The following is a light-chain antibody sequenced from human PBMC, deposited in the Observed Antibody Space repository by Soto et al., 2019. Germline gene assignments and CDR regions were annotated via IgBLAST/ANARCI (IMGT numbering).Light chain of an antibody. V-gene: IGKV3-15*01. CDR1: PGVSTN. Sequence: PLSCWARPGVSTNLAWYQQKAGQAPRLLIYNASNRATGIPARFSGRGSGTEFTLIISSLLSEDLAIYYCQQYHNWPPITFGQGTRLEL. CDR3: QQYHNWPPIT. J-gene: IGKJ5*01. CDR2: NAS.